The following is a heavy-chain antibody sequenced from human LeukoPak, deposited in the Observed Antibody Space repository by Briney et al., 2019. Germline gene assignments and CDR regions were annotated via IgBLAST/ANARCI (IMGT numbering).Heavy chain of an antibody. D-gene: IGHD2-2*01. CDR1: GGSISSYY. V-gene: IGHV4-59*01. CDR2: IFYSGST. CDR3: ARAIRSSSVWFDS. J-gene: IGHJ5*01. Sequence: SETLSLTCKVSGGSISSYYWSWIRQPPGKGLEWIGYIFYSGSTNYNPSLKSRVTISVDTSKNQFSLKLSSVTAADTAVYYCARAIRSSSVWFDSWGQGTLVTVYS.